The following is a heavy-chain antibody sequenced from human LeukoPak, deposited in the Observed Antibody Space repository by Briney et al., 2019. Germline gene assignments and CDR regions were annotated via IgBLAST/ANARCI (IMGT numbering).Heavy chain of an antibody. CDR2: IKQDGSEK. V-gene: IGHV3-7*01. Sequence: GGSLRLSCAASGFTFSRYWMSWVRQAPGKGLEWVANIKQDGSEKYYVDSVKGRFTISRDNAKDSLYLQMNSLRAEDTAVYYCARSIFGPGSGWYVLTDYYMDVWGKGTTVTVSS. J-gene: IGHJ6*03. CDR1: GFTFSRYW. CDR3: ARSIFGPGSGWYVLTDYYMDV. D-gene: IGHD6-19*01.